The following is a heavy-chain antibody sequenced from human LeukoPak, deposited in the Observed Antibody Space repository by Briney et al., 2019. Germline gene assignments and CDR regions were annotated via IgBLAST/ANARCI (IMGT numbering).Heavy chain of an antibody. Sequence: ASVKVSCKASGYTFTGYYMHWVRQAPGQGLEWMGRINPNSGGTNYAQKFQGRVTMTRDTSISTAYMELSRLRSDDTAAYYCARDPAGFDAFDIWGQGTMVTVSS. CDR3: ARDPAGFDAFDI. V-gene: IGHV1-2*06. CDR2: INPNSGGT. D-gene: IGHD2-2*01. CDR1: GYTFTGYY. J-gene: IGHJ3*02.